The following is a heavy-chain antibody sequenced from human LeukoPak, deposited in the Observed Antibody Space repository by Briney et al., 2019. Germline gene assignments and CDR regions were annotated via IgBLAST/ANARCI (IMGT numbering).Heavy chain of an antibody. J-gene: IGHJ5*02. V-gene: IGHV3-30*02. CDR3: AKHRGYQLNWFDP. D-gene: IGHD5-18*01. CDR2: IRYDGSNK. Sequence: GGSLRLSSAASRFTFSSYGMHWGRHAPGKGLEWVAFIRYDGSNKYYADSVKGRFTISRDNSQNTLYLQINSLRAENTAVYYCAKHRGYQLNWFDPWGQGTLVTVSS. CDR1: RFTFSSYG.